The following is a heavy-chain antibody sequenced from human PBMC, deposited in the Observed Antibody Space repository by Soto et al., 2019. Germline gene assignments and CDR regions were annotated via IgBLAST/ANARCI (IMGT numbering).Heavy chain of an antibody. Sequence: GGSLRLSCAASGFTFSSYAMHWVRQAPGKGLEWVAIISYDGSNKYYADSVKGRFTISRDNSKSTLFLQMNSLRAEDTAVYYCAKFVLMVYATFVDYWGQGTLVTVSS. CDR2: ISYDGSNK. D-gene: IGHD2-8*01. CDR1: GFTFSSYA. CDR3: AKFVLMVYATFVDY. V-gene: IGHV3-30-3*02. J-gene: IGHJ4*02.